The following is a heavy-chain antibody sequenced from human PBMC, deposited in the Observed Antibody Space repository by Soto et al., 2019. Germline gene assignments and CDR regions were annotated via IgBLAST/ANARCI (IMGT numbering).Heavy chain of an antibody. D-gene: IGHD3-10*01. Sequence: QVQLVQSGAEVKKPGASVKVSCKASGYTFTSYYMHWVRQAPGQGLEWMGIINPSGGSTSYAQKIQGRVNMTRDTSTSTVYMELSSRRSEDTAVYYCARDRGAYGMDVWGQGTTVTVSS. CDR3: ARDRGAYGMDV. CDR2: INPSGGST. CDR1: GYTFTSYY. V-gene: IGHV1-46*01. J-gene: IGHJ6*02.